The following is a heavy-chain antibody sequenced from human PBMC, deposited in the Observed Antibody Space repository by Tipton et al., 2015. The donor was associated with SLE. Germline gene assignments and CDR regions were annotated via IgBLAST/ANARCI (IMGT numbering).Heavy chain of an antibody. V-gene: IGHV4-59*11. Sequence: TLSLTCTVSGGSINPHYWSWIRQPPGKGLEWIGYFYYSGNTKYNPSLESRVTMSVDTSKNQFSLKLSSVTAADTAVYYCARDRDYGGSNEYDYYYGIDVWGQGSTVTVSS. CDR2: FYYSGNT. J-gene: IGHJ6*02. CDR3: ARDRDYGGSNEYDYYYGIDV. CDR1: GGSINPHY. D-gene: IGHD3-16*01.